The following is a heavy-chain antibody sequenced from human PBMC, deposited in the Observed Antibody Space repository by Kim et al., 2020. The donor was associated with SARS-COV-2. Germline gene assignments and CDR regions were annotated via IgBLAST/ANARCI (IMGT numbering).Heavy chain of an antibody. CDR3: AADRMTTVSPGPRGGAPYYYYGMDV. Sequence: SVKVSCKASGFTFTSSAVQWVRQARGQRLEWIGWIVVGSGNTNYAQKFQERVTITRDMSTSTAYMELSSLRSEDTAVYYCAADRMTTVSPGPRGGAPYYYYGMDVWGQGTTVTVSS. J-gene: IGHJ6*02. D-gene: IGHD4-17*01. V-gene: IGHV1-58*01. CDR2: IVVGSGNT. CDR1: GFTFTSSA.